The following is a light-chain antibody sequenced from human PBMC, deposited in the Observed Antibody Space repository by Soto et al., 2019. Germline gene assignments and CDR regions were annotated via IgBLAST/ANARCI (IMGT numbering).Light chain of an antibody. V-gene: IGLV1-44*01. CDR2: SNN. CDR1: SSNIGSYI. Sequence: QSVLTQPPSASGTPGQRVTISCSGSSSNIGSYIVNWYQQLPGTAPKLLMYSNNERPSGVPDRFSGSKSGTSASLAISGLQSEDEADYYCAAWYDSLNGYVFGTGTKLTVL. J-gene: IGLJ1*01. CDR3: AAWYDSLNGYV.